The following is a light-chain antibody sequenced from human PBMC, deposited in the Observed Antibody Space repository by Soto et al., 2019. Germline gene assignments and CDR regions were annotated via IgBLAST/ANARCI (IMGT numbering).Light chain of an antibody. V-gene: IGKV3-20*01. Sequence: TQSPSTLSASXGDRVTITCRASQSVTGKLAWYQQKPGXSPRLPXYRASSRAHGSPDRFSGGGSGTDFTRTISRLEPEDFAVYYGQQFSSYPLTFGGGTKVDIK. CDR1: QSVTGK. CDR2: RAS. CDR3: QQFSSYPLT. J-gene: IGKJ4*01.